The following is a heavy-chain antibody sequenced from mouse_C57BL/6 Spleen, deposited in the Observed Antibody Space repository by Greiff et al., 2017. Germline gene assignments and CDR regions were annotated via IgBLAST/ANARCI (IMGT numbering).Heavy chain of an antibody. V-gene: IGHV1-72*01. J-gene: IGHJ3*01. Sequence: QVQLQQPGAELVKPGASVKLSCKASGYTFTSYWMHWVKQRPGRGLEGIGRIDPNSGGTKYNEKFKSKATLTVEKPSSTAYIQLSTLTSEDSAVYYCARAYYSNYVDWFAYWGQGTLVTVSA. CDR2: IDPNSGGT. CDR3: ARAYYSNYVDWFAY. CDR1: GYTFTSYW. D-gene: IGHD2-5*01.